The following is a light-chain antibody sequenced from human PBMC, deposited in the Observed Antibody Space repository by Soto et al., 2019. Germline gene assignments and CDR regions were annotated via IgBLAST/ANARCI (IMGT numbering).Light chain of an antibody. CDR2: DAS. CDR3: QHYGSSPPKYT. Sequence: EIVLTQSPGTLSLSPGERATLSCRASQSVSSSYLAWYQQKPGQAPRLLVYDASGRATDIPDRFSGSGSGTDFTLTISRLEPEDFAVYYCQHYGSSPPKYTFGQGTKLEIK. V-gene: IGKV3-20*01. J-gene: IGKJ2*01. CDR1: QSVSSSY.